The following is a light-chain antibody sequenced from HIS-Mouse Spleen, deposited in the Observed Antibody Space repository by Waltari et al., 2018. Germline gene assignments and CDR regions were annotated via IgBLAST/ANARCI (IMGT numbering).Light chain of an antibody. Sequence: QSVLTQPPSASGTPGQRVTIACSGSSSNIGRNYVYWYQQLPGPAPKLPIYRKNQRPSGVPDRFSGSKSGTSASLAISGLRSEDEADYYCAAWDDSLSGPVFGGGTKLTVL. J-gene: IGLJ3*02. CDR2: RKN. CDR3: AAWDDSLSGPV. V-gene: IGLV1-47*01. CDR1: SSNIGRNY.